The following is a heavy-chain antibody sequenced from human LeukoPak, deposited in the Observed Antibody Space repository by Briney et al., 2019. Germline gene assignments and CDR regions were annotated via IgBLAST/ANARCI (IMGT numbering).Heavy chain of an antibody. Sequence: GASVKVSCKASGYTFTSYGISWVRQAPGQGLEWMGWISAYNGNTNYAQKLQGRVTMTTDTSTSTAYMELRSLRPDDTAVYYCARVYYDFWSGYYSPFDYWGQGTLVTVSS. CDR1: GYTFTSYG. CDR2: ISAYNGNT. V-gene: IGHV1-18*01. CDR3: ARVYYDFWSGYYSPFDY. J-gene: IGHJ4*02. D-gene: IGHD3-3*01.